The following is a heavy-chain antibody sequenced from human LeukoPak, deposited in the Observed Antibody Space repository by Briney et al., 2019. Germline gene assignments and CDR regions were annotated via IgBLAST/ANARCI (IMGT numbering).Heavy chain of an antibody. D-gene: IGHD2-15*01. Sequence: PGVSLRLSCAASGFIFSNYAMSWVRQAPRKGLEWVSTISGSDGSTYYADSVKGRFTISRDNSKNTLYLQMNSLRVDDTAVYYCAKLRSGDPVAATNYWGQGTLVTVSS. V-gene: IGHV3-23*01. CDR2: ISGSDGST. CDR3: AKLRSGDPVAATNY. CDR1: GFIFSNYA. J-gene: IGHJ4*02.